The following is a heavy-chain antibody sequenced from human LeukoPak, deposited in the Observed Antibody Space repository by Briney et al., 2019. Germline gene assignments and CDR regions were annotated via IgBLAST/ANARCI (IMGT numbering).Heavy chain of an antibody. D-gene: IGHD5-12*01. CDR2: IKSKTDGGTT. Sequence: GGSLRLSCAASGFTFSNAWMSWVRQAPGKGLEWVGRIKSKTDGGTTDYAAPVKGRFTISRDDSKNTLYLQMNSLKTEDTAVYYCTTTKDIVATIPYYYYMDVWGRGTTVTVSS. J-gene: IGHJ6*03. V-gene: IGHV3-15*01. CDR1: GFTFSNAW. CDR3: TTTKDIVATIPYYYYMDV.